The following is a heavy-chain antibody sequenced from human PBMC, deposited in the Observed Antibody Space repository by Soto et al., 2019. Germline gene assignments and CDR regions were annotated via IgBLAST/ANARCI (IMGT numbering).Heavy chain of an antibody. Sequence: GESLKISCKGSGYSFSGHWIGWVRQTPGKGLEWMGIIYPDYSTTTYSPSFQGQVTISADKSISTAYLQWSSLKASDTAFYYCARYDSPSLAGNWFDPWGQGTLVTVSS. V-gene: IGHV5-51*01. CDR2: IYPDYSTT. CDR3: ARYDSPSLAGNWFDP. D-gene: IGHD3-22*01. J-gene: IGHJ5*02. CDR1: GYSFSGHW.